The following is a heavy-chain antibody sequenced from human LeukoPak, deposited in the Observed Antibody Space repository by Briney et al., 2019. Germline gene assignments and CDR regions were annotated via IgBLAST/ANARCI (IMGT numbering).Heavy chain of an antibody. CDR1: GGSFSGYH. CDR3: ARARRNYYDSSGYLNY. V-gene: IGHV4-34*01. D-gene: IGHD3-22*01. J-gene: IGHJ4*02. Sequence: SETLSLTCAVYGGSFSGYHWSWIRQPPGKGLEWIGEINHSGSTNYNPSLKSRVTISVDTSKNQFSLKLSSVTAADTAVYYCARARRNYYDSSGYLNYWGQGTLVTVSS. CDR2: INHSGST.